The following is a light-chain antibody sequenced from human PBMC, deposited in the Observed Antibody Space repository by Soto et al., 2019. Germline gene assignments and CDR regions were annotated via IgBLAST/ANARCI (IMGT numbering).Light chain of an antibody. J-gene: IGKJ4*01. CDR1: QTVLYSSNNKNY. CDR3: QQYYSTPLT. V-gene: IGKV4-1*01. CDR2: WAS. Sequence: DIVMTQSPDSLAVTLGERATINCKANQTVLYSSNNKNYLAWYQQKPGQPPKLLIYWASTRQSGVPDRFSGSGSGTDFTLTISSLQAEDVAVYYCQQYYSTPLTFGGGTKVELK.